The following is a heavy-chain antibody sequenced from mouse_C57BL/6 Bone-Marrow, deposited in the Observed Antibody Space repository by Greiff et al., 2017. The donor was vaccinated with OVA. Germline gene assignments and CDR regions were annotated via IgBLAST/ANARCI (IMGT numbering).Heavy chain of an antibody. D-gene: IGHD1-1*01. J-gene: IGHJ2*02. CDR2: IAPSDSYI. CDR3: AHYDSKLYLHY. CDR1: GYTFTNYW. V-gene: IGHV1-59*01. Sequence: QVQLQQPGAELARPGTSVKLSCKASGYTFTNYWMHWVKQRPGQGLEWIGVIAPSDSYINYNQKLKGRATLTVDTSSSTAYMPLSSLTSDESAVFYCAHYDSKLYLHYWGKGTSLTVSS.